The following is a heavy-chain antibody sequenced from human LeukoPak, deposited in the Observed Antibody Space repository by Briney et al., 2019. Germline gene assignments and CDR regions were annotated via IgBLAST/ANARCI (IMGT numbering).Heavy chain of an antibody. D-gene: IGHD5-18*01. V-gene: IGHV3-23*01. CDR1: EFTFSSYA. J-gene: IGHJ4*02. CDR2: LSGSGGST. CDR3: ARTRGYSHVTYYFDY. Sequence: GGSLRLSCAASEFTFSSYAMGWVRQAPGKGLEWVSGLSGSGGSTYYADSVKGRFTISRDNSKNTLYLQMNSLRAEDTAVYYCARTRGYSHVTYYFDYWGQGTLVTVSS.